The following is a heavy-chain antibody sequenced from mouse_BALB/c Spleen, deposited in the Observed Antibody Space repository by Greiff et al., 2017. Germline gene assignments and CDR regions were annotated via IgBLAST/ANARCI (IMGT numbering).Heavy chain of an antibody. V-gene: IGHV5-6-2*01. J-gene: IGHJ4*01. CDR2: INSNGGST. D-gene: IGHD1-1*01. CDR1: GFTFSSYY. Sequence: EVKLVESGGGLVKLGGSLKLSCAASGFTFSSYYMSWVRQTPEKRLELVAAINSNGGSTYYPDTVKGRFTISRDNAKNTLYLQMSSLKSEDTALYYCARHYYYGSSPLYAMDYWGQGTSVTVSS. CDR3: ARHYYYGSSPLYAMDY.